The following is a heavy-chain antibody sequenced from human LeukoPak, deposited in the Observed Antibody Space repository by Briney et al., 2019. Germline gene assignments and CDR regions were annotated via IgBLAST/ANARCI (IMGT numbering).Heavy chain of an antibody. Sequence: SETLSLTCTVSGGSISSYYWSWVRQPPGKGLEWIGYIYYSGSTNYNPSLKSRVTISVDTSKNQFSLKLSSVTAADTAVYYCARALGGGTEDYWGQGALVTVSS. D-gene: IGHD3-10*01. V-gene: IGHV4-59*01. CDR2: IYYSGST. CDR1: GGSISSYY. J-gene: IGHJ4*02. CDR3: ARALGGGTEDY.